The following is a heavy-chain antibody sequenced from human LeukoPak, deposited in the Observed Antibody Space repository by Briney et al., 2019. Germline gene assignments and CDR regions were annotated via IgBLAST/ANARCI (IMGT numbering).Heavy chain of an antibody. D-gene: IGHD5-24*01. CDR2: IKQDGSEK. Sequence: GGSLRLSCAASGFTISSNYMSWFRQAPGQGLEWVANIKQDGSEKFYADSVTGRFTVSRDNAENSLFLQMNSLRAEDTALYYCARDPNVEMATANFDYWGQGTLVTVSS. J-gene: IGHJ4*02. V-gene: IGHV3-7*01. CDR1: GFTISSNY. CDR3: ARDPNVEMATANFDY.